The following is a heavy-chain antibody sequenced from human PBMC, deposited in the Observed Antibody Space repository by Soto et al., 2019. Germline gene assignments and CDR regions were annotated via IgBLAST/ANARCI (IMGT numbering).Heavy chain of an antibody. V-gene: IGHV3-30*18. J-gene: IGHJ4*02. Sequence: QVQLVESGGGVVQPGRSLRLSCAASGFTFSSYGMHWVRQAPGKGLEWVAVISYDGSNKYYADSVKGRFTISRDNYKNTLYLQMNSLRAEDTAVYYCAKDRLTMVRGAQSNDYWGQGTLVTVSS. CDR1: GFTFSSYG. CDR3: AKDRLTMVRGAQSNDY. D-gene: IGHD3-10*01. CDR2: ISYDGSNK.